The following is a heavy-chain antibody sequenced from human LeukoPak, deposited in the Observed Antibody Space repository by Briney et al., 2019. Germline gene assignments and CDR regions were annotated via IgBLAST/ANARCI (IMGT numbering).Heavy chain of an antibody. CDR3: ARGPYSSGWYYYYYYGMDV. D-gene: IGHD6-19*01. CDR2: INHSGST. V-gene: IGHV4-34*01. Sequence: PSETLSLTCAVYGWSFSGYYWSWIRQPPGKGLEGIGEINHSGSTNYNPSLKSRVTISVDTSKNQFSLKLSSVTAADTAVYYCARGPYSSGWYYYYYYGMDVWGQGTTVTVSS. CDR1: GWSFSGYY. J-gene: IGHJ6*02.